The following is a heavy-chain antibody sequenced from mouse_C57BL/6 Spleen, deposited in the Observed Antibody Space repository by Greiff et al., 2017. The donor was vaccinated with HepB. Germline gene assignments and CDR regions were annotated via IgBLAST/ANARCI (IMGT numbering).Heavy chain of an antibody. D-gene: IGHD1-1*01. V-gene: IGHV1-22*01. J-gene: IGHJ1*03. Sequence: EVQLQQSGPELVKPGASVKMSCKASGYTFTDYNMHWVKQSHGKSLEWLGYINPNNGGTSYNQKFKGKATLTVNKSSSTAYMELRSLTSEDSAVYYCADGNPPWYFDVWGKGTTVTVAA. CDR3: ADGNPPWYFDV. CDR1: GYTFTDYN. CDR2: INPNNGGT.